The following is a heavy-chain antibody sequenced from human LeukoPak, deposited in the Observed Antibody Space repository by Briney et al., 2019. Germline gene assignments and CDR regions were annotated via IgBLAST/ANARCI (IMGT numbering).Heavy chain of an antibody. V-gene: IGHV3-33*01. J-gene: IGHJ4*02. CDR3: ARGGTMVRGVFDY. CDR1: GFTFSSYG. CDR2: IWYDGSNK. Sequence: GRSLRLSCAASGFTFSSYGMHWVRQAPGKGLEWVAVIWYDGSNKYYADSVKGRFTISRDNSKNTLYLQMNSLRAEDTAVYYCARGGTMVRGVFDYWGQGTLVTVSS. D-gene: IGHD3-10*01.